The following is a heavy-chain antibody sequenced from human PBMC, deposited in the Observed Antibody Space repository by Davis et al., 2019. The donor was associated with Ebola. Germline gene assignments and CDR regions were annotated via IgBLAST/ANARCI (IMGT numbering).Heavy chain of an antibody. V-gene: IGHV3-48*04. CDR3: ARDPYIAAAGGMDV. D-gene: IGHD6-13*01. CDR2: ISSSGSTI. CDR1: GFTFSSYS. J-gene: IGHJ6*02. Sequence: GESLKISCAASGFTFSSYSMNWVRQAPGKGLEWVSYISSSGSTIYYADSVKGRFTISRDNAKNSLYLQMNSLRAEDTAVYYCARDPYIAAAGGMDVWGQGTTVTVSS.